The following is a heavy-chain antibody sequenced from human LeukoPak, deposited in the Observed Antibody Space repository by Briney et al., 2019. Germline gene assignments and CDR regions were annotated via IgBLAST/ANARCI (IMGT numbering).Heavy chain of an antibody. CDR2: IYSGGST. D-gene: IGHD3-10*01. V-gene: IGHV3-53*01. Sequence: GGSLRLSCAASGFTVSSNYMSWVRQAPGKGLEWVSVIYSGGSTYHADSVKGRFTISRDNPKNTLYLQMNSLRAEDTAVYYCAKRAIGSGSQLRPAFDYWGQGTLVTVSS. J-gene: IGHJ4*02. CDR1: GFTVSSNY. CDR3: AKRAIGSGSQLRPAFDY.